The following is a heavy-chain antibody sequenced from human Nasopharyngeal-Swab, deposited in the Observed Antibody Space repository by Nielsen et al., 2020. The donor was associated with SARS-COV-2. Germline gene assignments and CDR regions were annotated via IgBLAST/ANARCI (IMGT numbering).Heavy chain of an antibody. V-gene: IGHV3-9*01. D-gene: IGHD3-10*01. Sequence: GGSLRLSCAASGFTFDDYAMHWVRQAPGKGLEWVSGISWNSGSTSYADSVKGRFTISRDNAKNTLYLQMNSLRAEDTAVYYCARDPITMVQGGLNWFDPWGQGTLVTVSS. CDR2: ISWNSGST. CDR3: ARDPITMVQGGLNWFDP. CDR1: GFTFDDYA. J-gene: IGHJ5*02.